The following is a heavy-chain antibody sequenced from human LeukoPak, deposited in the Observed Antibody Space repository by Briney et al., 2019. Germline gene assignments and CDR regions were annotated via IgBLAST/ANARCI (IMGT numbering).Heavy chain of an antibody. V-gene: IGHV3-11*04. Sequence: GGSLRLSCAASGFTFSDYYMSWIRQAPGKGLEWVSYISSSGSTIYYADSVKGRFTISRDNAKNSLYLQMNSLRAEDTAVYYCARPASAAAYDDNWFDPWGQGTLVTVSS. CDR1: GFTFSDYY. CDR2: ISSSGSTI. CDR3: ARPASAAAYDDNWFDP. D-gene: IGHD3-3*01. J-gene: IGHJ5*02.